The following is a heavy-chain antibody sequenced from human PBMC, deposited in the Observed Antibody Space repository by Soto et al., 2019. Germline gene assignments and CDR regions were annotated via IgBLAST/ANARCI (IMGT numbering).Heavy chain of an antibody. V-gene: IGHV6-1*01. D-gene: IGHD2-21*02. J-gene: IGHJ6*02. CDR2: AYYRSQWYY. CDR1: GDSVSSNSAA. CDR3: TNQKGDSRTYNGMDV. Sequence: QVQLQQSGPGLVKPSQTLSLTCAISGDSVSSNSAAWNWIRQSPSRGLEWLGRAYYRSQWYYDSAVFVRSLITVIPDTSKNQFSLQLSSVTPEDTAVYFCTNQKGDSRTYNGMDVWGQGTTVIVSS.